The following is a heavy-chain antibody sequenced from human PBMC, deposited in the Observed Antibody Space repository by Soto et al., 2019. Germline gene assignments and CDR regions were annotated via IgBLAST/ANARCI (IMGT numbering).Heavy chain of an antibody. V-gene: IGHV1-46*03. D-gene: IGHD3-10*01. Sequence: QVQLVQSGAEVKKPGASVKVSCKASGYTFTSYYMHWVRQAPGQGLEWRGIVNTSGGSTSYAQKFQGRVTMTRDTSTSTVYMELSCLRSDATAVYGFARAVVRGVFPPAYWGRGTLVTVSS. CDR2: VNTSGGST. J-gene: IGHJ4*02. CDR1: GYTFTSYY. CDR3: ARAVVRGVFPPAY.